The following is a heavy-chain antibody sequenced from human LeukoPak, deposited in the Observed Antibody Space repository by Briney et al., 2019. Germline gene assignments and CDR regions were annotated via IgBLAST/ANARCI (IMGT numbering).Heavy chain of an antibody. Sequence: VASVKVSCKASGYTFTSYYMHWVRQAPGQGLEWMGIINPSGGSTSYAQKFQGRVTMTRNTSISTAYMELSSLRSEDTAVYYCARVDRGYKYSYGSWGQGTLVTVSS. J-gene: IGHJ5*02. CDR3: ARVDRGYKYSYGS. CDR2: INPSGGST. V-gene: IGHV1-46*01. CDR1: GYTFTSYY. D-gene: IGHD5-18*01.